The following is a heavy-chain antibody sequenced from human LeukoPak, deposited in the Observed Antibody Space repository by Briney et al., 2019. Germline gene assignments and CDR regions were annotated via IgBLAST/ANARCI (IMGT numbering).Heavy chain of an antibody. J-gene: IGHJ4*02. CDR1: GFTFSSYA. CDR3: AKEGGTGTRFDY. CDR2: ISGSGGSP. D-gene: IGHD1-7*01. Sequence: GGSLRLSCAASGFTFSSYAMSWVRQAPGKGLEWVAGISGSGGSPYYADSVKGRFTISRDNSKNTLYLQMNSLRAEDTAVYYCAKEGGTGTRFDYWGPGTLVTVSS. V-gene: IGHV3-23*01.